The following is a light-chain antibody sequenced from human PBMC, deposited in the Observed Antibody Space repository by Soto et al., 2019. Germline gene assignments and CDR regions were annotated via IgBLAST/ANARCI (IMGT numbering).Light chain of an antibody. CDR2: DAS. CDR3: QQYGRSPGLFT. V-gene: IGKV3-20*01. CDR1: QSVSNTY. J-gene: IGKJ3*01. Sequence: EIVLTQSPGTLSLSPGERATLSCRASQSVSNTYLAWYQQKPGQAPRLLIYDASSRATGIPDRFSGSASATDFTLTISRLEPEDFAVYYCQQYGRSPGLFTFGPGTRVDIK.